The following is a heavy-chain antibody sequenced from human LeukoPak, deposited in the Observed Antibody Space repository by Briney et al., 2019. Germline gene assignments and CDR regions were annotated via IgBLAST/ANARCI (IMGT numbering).Heavy chain of an antibody. J-gene: IGHJ4*02. CDR2: IKQDGSEK. CDR3: GREWAVDF. V-gene: IGHV3-7*01. Sequence: GGSLRLSCAASGFTLSKHWMTWVRQAPGKGLECVAIIKQDGSEKYYVNSVKGRFTISRDNAKNSLYLQMNSLRAEDTAVYYCGREWAVDFWGQGTLVTVSS. CDR1: GFTLSKHW.